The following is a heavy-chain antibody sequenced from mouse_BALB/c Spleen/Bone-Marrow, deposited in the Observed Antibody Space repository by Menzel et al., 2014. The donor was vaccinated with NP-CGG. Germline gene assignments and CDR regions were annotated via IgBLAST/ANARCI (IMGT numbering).Heavy chain of an antibody. CDR2: IYPGDFNT. Sequence: VQLQESGPELVKPGASVRISCKASGYTFTSYYIRWVRQRPGQGLEWIGWIYPGDFNTKFNEKFKGKATLTADKSSSTASMQLSSLTSEDSAVYFCARKSQRAYDSMNYWGQGTSVTVSS. V-gene: IGHV1S56*01. CDR3: ARKSQRAYDSMNY. CDR1: GYTFTSYY. D-gene: IGHD2-4*01. J-gene: IGHJ4*01.